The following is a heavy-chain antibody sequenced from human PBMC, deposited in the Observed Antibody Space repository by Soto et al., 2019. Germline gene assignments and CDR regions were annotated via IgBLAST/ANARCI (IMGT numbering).Heavy chain of an antibody. CDR1: GFTFSSYA. J-gene: IGHJ4*02. CDR3: AVLMVYAIVIGNWNDVPPPSFDY. D-gene: IGHD2-8*01. Sequence: EVQLLESGGGLVQPGGSLRLSCAASGFTFSSYAMSWVRQAPGKGLEWVSAISGSGGSTYYADSVKGRFTISRDNSKNTLYLQMNSLRAEDTAVYYCAVLMVYAIVIGNWNDVPPPSFDYWGQGTLVTVSS. CDR2: ISGSGGST. V-gene: IGHV3-23*01.